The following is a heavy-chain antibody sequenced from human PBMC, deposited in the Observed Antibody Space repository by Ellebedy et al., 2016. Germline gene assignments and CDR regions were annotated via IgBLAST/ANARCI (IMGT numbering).Heavy chain of an antibody. CDR3: ARHEEGATAFDY. Sequence: SETLSLTCTVSGGSISSSSYYWGWIRQPPGKGLEWIGYIYYSGSTNYNPSLKSRVTISVDTSKNQFSLKLSSVTAADTAVYYCARHEEGATAFDYWGQGTLVTVSS. CDR2: IYYSGST. V-gene: IGHV4-61*05. J-gene: IGHJ4*02. D-gene: IGHD1-26*01. CDR1: GGSISSSSYY.